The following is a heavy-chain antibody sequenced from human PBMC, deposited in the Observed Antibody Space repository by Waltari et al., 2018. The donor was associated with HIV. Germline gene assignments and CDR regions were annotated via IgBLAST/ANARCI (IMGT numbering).Heavy chain of an antibody. CDR3: ARDGHFYDSRPLDY. J-gene: IGHJ4*02. Sequence: QVLLVESGGGVVQRARSLILSSSVSGFTFSPYAMHWVRQAPGKGLEWVAIISYGGRNKYYADSVKGRFTISRDNSKNTVYLQMNSLRGEDTAVYYCARDGHFYDSRPLDYWGQGTLVTVSS. CDR2: ISYGGRNK. D-gene: IGHD3-22*01. CDR1: GFTFSPYA. V-gene: IGHV3-30*04.